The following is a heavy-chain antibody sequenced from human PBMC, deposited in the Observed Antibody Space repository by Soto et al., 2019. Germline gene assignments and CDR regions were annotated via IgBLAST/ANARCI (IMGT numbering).Heavy chain of an antibody. CDR2: INHSGST. CDR1: GGSFSGYY. V-gene: IGHV4-34*01. D-gene: IGHD2-15*01. J-gene: IGHJ2*01. CDR3: ARRRTLLRYFDL. Sequence: SETLSLTCSVYGGSFSGYYWSWIRQPPGKGLEWIGEINHSGSTNYNPSLKSRVTISVDTSRNQFSLKLSSVTAADTALYFCARRRTLLRYFDLWGRGTLVTVSS.